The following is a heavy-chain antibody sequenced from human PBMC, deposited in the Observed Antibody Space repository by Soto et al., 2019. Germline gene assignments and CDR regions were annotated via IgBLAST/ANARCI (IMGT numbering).Heavy chain of an antibody. Sequence: GGSLRLSCAASGFTFSSYAMSWVRQAPGKGLEWVSAISGSGGSTYYADSVKGRFTISRDNSKNTLYLQMNSLRAEDTAVYYCAKWASYCSSTSCQFANYYYYYMDVWGKGTTVTVSS. CDR3: AKWASYCSSTSCQFANYYYYYMDV. CDR2: ISGSGGST. CDR1: GFTFSSYA. V-gene: IGHV3-23*01. D-gene: IGHD2-2*01. J-gene: IGHJ6*03.